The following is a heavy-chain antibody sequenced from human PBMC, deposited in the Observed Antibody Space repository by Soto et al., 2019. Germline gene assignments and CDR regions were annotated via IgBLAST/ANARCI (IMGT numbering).Heavy chain of an antibody. J-gene: IGHJ4*02. D-gene: IGHD6-13*01. Sequence: GASVKVSCKASGFTFTSSAVQWVRQARGQRLEWIGWIVVGSGNTNYAQKFQERVTITRDMSTSTAYMELSSLRSEDTAVYYCAARPGIAAAGTDFDYWGQGTLVTVSS. CDR1: GFTFTSSA. CDR3: AARPGIAAAGTDFDY. V-gene: IGHV1-58*01. CDR2: IVVGSGNT.